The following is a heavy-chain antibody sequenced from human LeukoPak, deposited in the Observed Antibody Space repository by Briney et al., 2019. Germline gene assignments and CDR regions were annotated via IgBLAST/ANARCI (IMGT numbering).Heavy chain of an antibody. CDR2: IYYSGST. CDR3: ARDNGYGQLDS. Sequence: SQTLSLTRTVSGDSINSGDYYWSWIRHPPGNGLEWIGYIYYSGSTYYNPSLKSRVTISVDTSKNQFSLKLSSVTAADTAVYYCARDNGYGQLDSWGQGTLVTVSS. CDR1: GDSINSGDYY. D-gene: IGHD2-15*01. J-gene: IGHJ4*02. V-gene: IGHV4-30-4*01.